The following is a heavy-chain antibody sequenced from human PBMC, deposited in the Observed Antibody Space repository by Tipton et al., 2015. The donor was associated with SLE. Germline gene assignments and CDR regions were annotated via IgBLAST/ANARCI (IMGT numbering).Heavy chain of an antibody. D-gene: IGHD4-23*01. V-gene: IGHV4-38-2*01. CDR3: ARHGNQDY. Sequence: TLSLTCAVSDFSISSDFYWGWIRQPPGRGLEYFGRISHSGTAYYNPSLESRVTISVDTSKNQFSLKLSSVTAADTAVYYCARHGNQDYWGQGTLVTVSS. CDR2: ISHSGTA. J-gene: IGHJ4*02. CDR1: DFSISSDFY.